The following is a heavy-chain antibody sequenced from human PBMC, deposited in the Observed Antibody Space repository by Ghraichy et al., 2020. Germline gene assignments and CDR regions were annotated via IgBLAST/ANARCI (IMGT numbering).Heavy chain of an antibody. CDR2: ISSSGTFT. Sequence: GGSLRLSCASPGSTFSDYYMSWIRQAPGKGLQWISHISSSGTFTSYADSVKGRFTISRDNRKRSLYLQMNSLSPEDTAVYYCARGGISCTIATFSAYYYNYGLDVWGQGTTVTVSS. CDR1: GSTFSDYY. V-gene: IGHV3-11*06. D-gene: IGHD2-8*01. J-gene: IGHJ6*02. CDR3: ARGGISCTIATFSAYYYNYGLDV.